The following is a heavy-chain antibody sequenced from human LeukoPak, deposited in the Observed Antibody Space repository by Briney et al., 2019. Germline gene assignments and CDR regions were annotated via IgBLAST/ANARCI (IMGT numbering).Heavy chain of an antibody. D-gene: IGHD2-2*01. V-gene: IGHV3-21*01. CDR3: ARGPLGVVVPAAISGGFDP. CDR1: GFTFSSYS. Sequence: GGSLRLSCAASGFTFSSYSMNWVRQAPGKGLEWVSSISSSSSYIYYADSVKGRFTISRDNAKNSLYLQMNSLRAEDKAVYYCARGPLGVVVPAAISGGFDPWGQGTLVTVSS. J-gene: IGHJ5*02. CDR2: ISSSSSYI.